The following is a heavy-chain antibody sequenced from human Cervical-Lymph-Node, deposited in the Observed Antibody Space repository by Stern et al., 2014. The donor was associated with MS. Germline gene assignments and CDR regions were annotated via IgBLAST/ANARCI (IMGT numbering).Heavy chain of an antibody. Sequence: VQLVQSGGGVVQPGRSLRLSCAASGFTFSGYGMHWVRQAPGKGLEWAAVIWYDGSNKYYAESVKGRFTISRDNSKNTLYLQMNSLRAEDTAVYYCARWMTTPSPSLGYWGQGTLVTVSS. CDR1: GFTFSGYG. J-gene: IGHJ4*02. CDR3: ARWMTTPSPSLGY. V-gene: IGHV3-33*01. D-gene: IGHD4-17*01. CDR2: IWYDGSNK.